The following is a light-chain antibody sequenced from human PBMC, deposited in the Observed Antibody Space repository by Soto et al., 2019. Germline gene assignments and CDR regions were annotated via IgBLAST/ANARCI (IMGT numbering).Light chain of an antibody. V-gene: IGLV2-14*01. Sequence: QSVLTHPASMSRSRGQSITISCTGTSRDIGSYNRVSWYQQHPGKAPKLIIYEVTGRPSAVANRFSGAKSSNTASLTISGLQAEDEAEYYCSSYTNNNTRACVFGTGTKVIVL. CDR1: SRDIGSYNR. CDR2: EVT. J-gene: IGLJ1*01. CDR3: SSYTNNNTRACV.